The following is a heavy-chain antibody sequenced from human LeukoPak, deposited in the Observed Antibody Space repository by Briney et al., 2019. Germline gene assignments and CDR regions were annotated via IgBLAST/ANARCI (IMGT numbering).Heavy chain of an antibody. CDR3: AKAPVTSCRGACYPFDS. CDR1: GFSLSSYA. D-gene: IGHD2-15*01. J-gene: IGHJ4*02. V-gene: IGHV3-23*01. Sequence: GGSLRLSCTVSGFSLSSYAMSWVRRAPGKGLGWVSATSSSDAGKYYADSVRGRFTISRDNSRNTMYLQMNSLRAEDAAVYYCAKAPVTSCRGACYPFDSWGQGTVVTVSS. CDR2: TSSSDAGK.